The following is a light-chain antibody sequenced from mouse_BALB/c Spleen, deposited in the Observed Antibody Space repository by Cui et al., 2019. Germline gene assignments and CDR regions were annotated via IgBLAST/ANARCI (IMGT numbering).Light chain of an antibody. V-gene: IGKV4-80*01. CDR1: SSVSY. CDR3: HQWSSWT. Sequence: QIVLTQSPAIMSASLGEEITLTCSASSSVSYMHWYQQKSGTSPKLLIYSTSNLASGVPSRFSGSGSGTFYSFTISSVEAEDAADYYCHQWSSWTFGGGTKLEIK. CDR2: STS. J-gene: IGKJ1*01.